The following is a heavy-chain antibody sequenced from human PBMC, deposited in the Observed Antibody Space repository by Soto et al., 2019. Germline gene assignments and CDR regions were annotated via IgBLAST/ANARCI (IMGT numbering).Heavy chain of an antibody. CDR2: ISGRGGST. Sequence: VQLLESGGDLVQPGGSLRLSCAASGFTFSIFAMSWVRQSPGKGLEWVSTISGRGGSTYYADAVKGRFSISRDNSMGTLYLQMKSLRVEDTAIYYCAKEVSLGSTVDLGYWGQGTLVTVSS. J-gene: IGHJ4*02. D-gene: IGHD7-27*01. CDR1: GFTFSIFA. V-gene: IGHV3-23*01. CDR3: AKEVSLGSTVDLGY.